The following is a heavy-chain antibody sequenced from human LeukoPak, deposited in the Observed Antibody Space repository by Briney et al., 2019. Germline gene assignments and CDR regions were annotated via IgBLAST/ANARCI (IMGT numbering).Heavy chain of an antibody. CDR3: AKEVVGATTVGAFDI. J-gene: IGHJ3*02. CDR2: IIGSRYST. CDR1: ALTFSTYG. D-gene: IGHD1-26*01. V-gene: IGHV3-23*01. Sequence: PAGSLRLSCAVSALTFSTYGMTWVRQAPGKGLEWVSAIIGSRYSTYYADSVKGRFTISRDNSKNTLYLQMNSLRAEDTAVYYCAKEVVGATTVGAFDIWGQGTMVTVSS.